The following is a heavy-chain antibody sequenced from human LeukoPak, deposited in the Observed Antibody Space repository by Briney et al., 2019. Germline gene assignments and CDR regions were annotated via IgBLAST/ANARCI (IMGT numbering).Heavy chain of an antibody. CDR2: ISSSSSSYI. D-gene: IGHD3-22*01. J-gene: IGHJ6*02. Sequence: PGGSLRLSCAASGFTFSSYSMNWVRQAPGKGLEWVSSISSSSSSYIYYADSVKGRFTISRDNAKNSLYLQMNSLRAEDTAVYYCARDSCPDHIVVVTQTDYGMDVWGQGTTVTVSS. CDR3: ARDSCPDHIVVVTQTDYGMDV. CDR1: GFTFSSYS. V-gene: IGHV3-21*01.